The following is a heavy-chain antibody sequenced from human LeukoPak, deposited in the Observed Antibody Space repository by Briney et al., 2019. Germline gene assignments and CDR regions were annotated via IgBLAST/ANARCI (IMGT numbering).Heavy chain of an antibody. V-gene: IGHV1-46*01. CDR1: GYTFISYF. CDR2: IKPTGGTT. J-gene: IGHJ4*02. Sequence: ASVKVSCKASGYTFISYFIHWVRQAPGQGLEWMGVIKPTGGTTIYSQKFQDRVTMTRDTSTSTVYMELGGLRSEDTAVYYCARLEGIGATMGDWGQGTLVTVSS. D-gene: IGHD5-12*01. CDR3: ARLEGIGATMGD.